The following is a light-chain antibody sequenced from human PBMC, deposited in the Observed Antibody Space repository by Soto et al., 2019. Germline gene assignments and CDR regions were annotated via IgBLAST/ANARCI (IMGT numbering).Light chain of an antibody. CDR2: AAS. Sequence: DIQMTQSPSSVSASVGDRVTITCRASQGISSWVAWYQQKPGKAPKLLIYAASSLQSGVPSRFSGSGSGTDFTLTIGSHQPEDCATYYGQQANSFPALTFRGGTNAEFK. V-gene: IGKV1-12*01. CDR3: QQANSFPALT. CDR1: QGISSW. J-gene: IGKJ4*01.